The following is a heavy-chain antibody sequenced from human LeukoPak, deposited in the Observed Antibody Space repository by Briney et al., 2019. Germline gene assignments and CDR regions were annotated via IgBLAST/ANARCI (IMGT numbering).Heavy chain of an antibody. Sequence: GGSLRLSCAASGFTFSSYGMHWVRQAPGKGLEWVAFIRYDGSNKYYADSVKGRFTISRDNSKNTLYLQMNSLRAEDTAVYYCARDLGPPMMHCFDYWGQGTLVTVSS. V-gene: IGHV3-30*02. CDR3: ARDLGPPMMHCFDY. D-gene: IGHD1-26*01. J-gene: IGHJ4*02. CDR2: IRYDGSNK. CDR1: GFTFSSYG.